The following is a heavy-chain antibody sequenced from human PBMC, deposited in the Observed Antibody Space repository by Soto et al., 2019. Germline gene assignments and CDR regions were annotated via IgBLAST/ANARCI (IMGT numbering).Heavy chain of an antibody. Sequence: QVQLVQSGAEVKKPGASVKVSCKASGYTFTSYGISWVRQAPGQGLEWMGWISAYNGNTNYAQKLQGRVTMTTDTSXSXDYMELRSLRSDDTAVYYCARGSGYDHPLVSYGMDVWGQGTTVTVSS. D-gene: IGHD5-12*01. CDR2: ISAYNGNT. CDR3: ARGSGYDHPLVSYGMDV. J-gene: IGHJ6*02. CDR1: GYTFTSYG. V-gene: IGHV1-18*01.